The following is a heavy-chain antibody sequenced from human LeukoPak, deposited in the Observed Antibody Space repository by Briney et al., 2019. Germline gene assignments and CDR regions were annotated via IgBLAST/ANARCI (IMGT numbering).Heavy chain of an antibody. J-gene: IGHJ4*02. CDR2: INTDGSST. Sequence: GGSLRLSCAASGFTFTSYWMHWVRQASGKGLVWVSLINTDGSSTNYADSVKGRFTISRDNAKNTLYLQMNSLRAEDTAVYYCARAQNSWGQGTLVTVSS. V-gene: IGHV3-74*01. CDR3: ARAQNS. CDR1: GFTFTSYW.